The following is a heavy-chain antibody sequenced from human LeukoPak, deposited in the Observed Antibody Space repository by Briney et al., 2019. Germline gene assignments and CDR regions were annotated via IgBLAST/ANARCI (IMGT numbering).Heavy chain of an antibody. V-gene: IGHV6-1*01. Sequence: SQTLSLTCAISGDSVSSNSAAWNWIRQSPSRGLEWLGRTYYRSKWYNDYAVSVKSRITINPDTSKNQFSLQLNSVTPEDTAVYYCARGRPRSSSRFYYYYGMDVWGQGTTVTVSS. CDR2: TYYRSKWYN. D-gene: IGHD6-13*01. CDR1: GDSVSSNSAA. J-gene: IGHJ6*02. CDR3: ARGRPRSSSRFYYYYGMDV.